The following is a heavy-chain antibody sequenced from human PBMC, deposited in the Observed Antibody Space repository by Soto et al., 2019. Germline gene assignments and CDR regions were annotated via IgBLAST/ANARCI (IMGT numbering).Heavy chain of an antibody. CDR1: GGSVTGFY. CDR2: IFHSGSS. J-gene: IGHJ4*02. D-gene: IGHD6-19*01. Sequence: SETLSLTCTVSGGSVTGFYWSWIRQPPGKGLEWIGYIFHSGSSNYHPSLKSRVTISVDTSKSQISLRLTSVTAADTAVYYCERDSGLGVAHIDYWGQGSLVTVSS. V-gene: IGHV4-59*02. CDR3: ERDSGLGVAHIDY.